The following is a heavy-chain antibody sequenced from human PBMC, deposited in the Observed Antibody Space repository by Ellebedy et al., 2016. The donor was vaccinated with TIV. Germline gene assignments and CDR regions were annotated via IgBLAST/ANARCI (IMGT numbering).Heavy chain of an antibody. J-gene: IGHJ6*02. CDR2: ISPYTGDV. V-gene: IGHV1-18*01. Sequence: ASVKVSCKASGYNFRNYIISWLRQAPGQGPEWMGWISPYTGDVKLAQKFQGRVTVTTDTSTSTAYMVLRSLRSDDTAVYYCAREEMYYYESSGYYYGSHGMDAWGQGTTVTVSS. CDR3: AREEMYYYESSGYYYGSHGMDA. D-gene: IGHD3-22*01. CDR1: GYNFRNYI.